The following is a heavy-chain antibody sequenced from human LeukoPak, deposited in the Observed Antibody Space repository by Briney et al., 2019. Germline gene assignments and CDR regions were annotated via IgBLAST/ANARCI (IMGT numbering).Heavy chain of an antibody. J-gene: IGHJ4*02. CDR1: GLTFSSYG. CDR3: ARTYCGGDCYRAYFDY. Sequence: GGSLRLSCAASGLTFSSYGMHWVRQAPGKGLEWVAVIWYDGSNKYYADSVKGRFTISRDNSKNTLYLQMNSLRAEDTAVYYCARTYCGGDCYRAYFDYWGQGTLVTVSS. D-gene: IGHD2-21*02. V-gene: IGHV3-33*08. CDR2: IWYDGSNK.